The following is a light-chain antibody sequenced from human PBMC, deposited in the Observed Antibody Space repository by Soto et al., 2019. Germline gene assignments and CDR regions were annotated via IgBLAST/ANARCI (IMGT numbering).Light chain of an antibody. CDR1: QSLLHSTGYNY. CDR3: IQALQTPRT. V-gene: IGKV2-28*01. J-gene: IGKJ1*01. CDR2: LGS. Sequence: DIGMTQSPLSLPVTPGEPAPISCRSSQSLLHSTGYNYLDWYLQKPGQSRQLLIYLGSNRAARVPDGFSGSGSGTDFTLKISRVEAEDVGVYSCIQALQTPRTFGQGTKVEIK.